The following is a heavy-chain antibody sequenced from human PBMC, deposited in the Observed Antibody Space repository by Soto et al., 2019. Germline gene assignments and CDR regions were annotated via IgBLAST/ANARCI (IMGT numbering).Heavy chain of an antibody. CDR1: GKTVGTYG. J-gene: IGHJ4*02. Sequence: QVQLMQSGTEVAKPGASVKVSCKTSGKTVGTYGLSWVRQAPGQGLEWMGWIVGDSGATNYAQKLQGRVTVTRDTSTSTAYMELRSLRSDDTAVYYCARGRYGDYWGQGALVTVSS. CDR2: IVGDSGAT. CDR3: ARGRYGDY. D-gene: IGHD1-1*01. V-gene: IGHV1-18*01.